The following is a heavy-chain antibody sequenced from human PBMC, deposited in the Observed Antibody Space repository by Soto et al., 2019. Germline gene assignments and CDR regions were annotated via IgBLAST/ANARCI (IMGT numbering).Heavy chain of an antibody. V-gene: IGHV5-10-1*01. D-gene: IGHD5-12*01. J-gene: IGHJ6*02. CDR2: IDPSDSYT. Sequence: GESLKISCKGSGYSFTSYWISWVRQMPGKGLEWMGRIDPSDSYTNYSPSFQGHVTISADKSISTAYLQWSSLKASDTAMYYCARSFSGYDLLVGYYYYGMDVWGQGTTVPVSS. CDR1: GYSFTSYW. CDR3: ARSFSGYDLLVGYYYYGMDV.